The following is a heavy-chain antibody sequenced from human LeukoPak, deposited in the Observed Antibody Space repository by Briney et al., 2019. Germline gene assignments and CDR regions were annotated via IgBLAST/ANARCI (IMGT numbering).Heavy chain of an antibody. CDR2: ISGSGGST. V-gene: IGHV3-23*01. Sequence: PGGSLTLSCAASGFTFSSYGMSWVRQAPGKGLEWVSGISGSGGSTYYADSVKGRFTISRDNSKNTLYLQMNSLRADDTGLYYCAKEYGGGLFDYWGQGTLVIVSS. CDR3: AKEYGGGLFDY. CDR1: GFTFSSYG. D-gene: IGHD2-21*01. J-gene: IGHJ4*02.